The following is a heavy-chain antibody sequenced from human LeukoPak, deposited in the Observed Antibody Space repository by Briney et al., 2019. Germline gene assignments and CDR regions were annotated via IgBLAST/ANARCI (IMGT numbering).Heavy chain of an antibody. D-gene: IGHD2-21*01. V-gene: IGHV4-34*01. CDR1: GGSFSGYY. CDR3: VREGYFVFDF. Sequence: SETLSLTCAVYGGSFSGYYWSWIRQPPGKGLEWIGEINHSGSTNYNPSLKSRVTISVDTSKNQFSLKLSSVTAADTAVYYCVREGYFVFDFWGQGALVTVSS. CDR2: INHSGST. J-gene: IGHJ4*02.